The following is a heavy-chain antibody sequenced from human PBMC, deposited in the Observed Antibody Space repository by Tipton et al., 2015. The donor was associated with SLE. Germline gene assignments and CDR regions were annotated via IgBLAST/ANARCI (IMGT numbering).Heavy chain of an antibody. CDR1: GGTFSRYG. CDR2: IIPKSGTT. Sequence: QSGAEVKRPGSSVKVSCKAPGGTFSRYGISWVRQAPGQGLEWTGGIIPKSGTTNYARKVQGRVMFSSDESTTTAYMELRSLRSEDTAVYFCARAPIFGLVDYYYSYYIDVWGTETSVTVSS. V-gene: IGHV1-69*01. CDR3: ARAPIFGLVDYYYSYYIDV. J-gene: IGHJ6*03. D-gene: IGHD3/OR15-3a*01.